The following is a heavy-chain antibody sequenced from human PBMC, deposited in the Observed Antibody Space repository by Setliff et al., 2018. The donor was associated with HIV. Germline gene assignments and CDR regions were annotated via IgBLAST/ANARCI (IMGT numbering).Heavy chain of an antibody. CDR3: ARFDGYYHYYLDV. Sequence: SETLSLTCSVSGGSLSTYYWTWIRQPAGKGLEWIGRIYTSGTPNYNPSLKSRVTMSVGTSKNQFSLKLTSVTAADTAVYYCARFDGYYHYYLDVWGKGTTVTVSS. CDR2: IYTSGTP. V-gene: IGHV4-4*07. CDR1: GGSLSTYY. J-gene: IGHJ6*03.